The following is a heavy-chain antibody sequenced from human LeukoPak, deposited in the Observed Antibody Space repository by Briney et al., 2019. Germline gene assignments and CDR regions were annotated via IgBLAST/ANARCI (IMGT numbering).Heavy chain of an antibody. J-gene: IGHJ4*02. CDR3: ARSYSSSSYFDY. CDR1: GYSFTNYW. D-gene: IGHD6-6*01. CDR2: IWPGDSDT. V-gene: IGHV5-51*01. Sequence: GESLQISCKGSGYSFTNYWIGWVRQMPGKGVEWMGIIWPGDSDTRYSPSFQGQVTISVDKSISTAYLQWSSLKASDTAMYFCARSYSSSSYFDYWGQGTLVTVSS.